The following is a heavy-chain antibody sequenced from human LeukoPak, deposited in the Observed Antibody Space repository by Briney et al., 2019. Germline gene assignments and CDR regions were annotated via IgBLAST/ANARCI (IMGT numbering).Heavy chain of an antibody. V-gene: IGHV4-59*01. J-gene: IGHJ4*02. D-gene: IGHD3-16*01. CDR1: GASISSDH. Sequence: SETLSLTCSVSGASISSDHWNWVRQLPGKRLEWIGNVDYNGATKYNPSLNSRITISLDTSKNLFSLHLTSVTAADTAHYFCTRGYYDAFDSWGQGRLVTVSS. CDR2: VDYNGAT. CDR3: TRGYYDAFDS.